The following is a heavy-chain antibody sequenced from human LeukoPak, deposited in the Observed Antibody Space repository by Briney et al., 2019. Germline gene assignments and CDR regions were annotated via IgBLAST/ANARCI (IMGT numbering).Heavy chain of an antibody. Sequence: TGGSLRLSCAASGFTFSSYWMSWVRQAPGKGLEWVANIKQDGSEKYYVDSVKGRFTISRYNAKNSLYLQMNSLRAEDTAVYYCARGGIVVVPAPFDYWGQGTLVTVSS. V-gene: IGHV3-7*01. CDR1: GFTFSSYW. D-gene: IGHD2-2*01. CDR3: ARGGIVVVPAPFDY. J-gene: IGHJ4*02. CDR2: IKQDGSEK.